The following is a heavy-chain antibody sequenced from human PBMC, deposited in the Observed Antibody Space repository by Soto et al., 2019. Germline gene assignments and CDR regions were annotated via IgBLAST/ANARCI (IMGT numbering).Heavy chain of an antibody. Sequence: QVHLVQSGADVKKPGASVKVSCKGSGYGFTTYGITWVRQAPGQGLEWMAWISAHNGNTDYAQNLQGRVTVTRDTSTSTAYMELRSLRSDDTAVYYCARGRYGDYWGQGAPVNVS. CDR3: ARGRYGDY. V-gene: IGHV1-18*01. J-gene: IGHJ4*02. CDR2: ISAHNGNT. CDR1: GYGFTTYG. D-gene: IGHD1-1*01.